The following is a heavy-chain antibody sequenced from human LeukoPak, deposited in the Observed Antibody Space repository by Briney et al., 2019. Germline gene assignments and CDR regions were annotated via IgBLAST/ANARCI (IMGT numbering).Heavy chain of an antibody. CDR3: ARARYSGYDSPYYFDY. CDR2: IYSGGST. D-gene: IGHD5-12*01. V-gene: IGHV3-53*01. Sequence: GGSLRLSCAASGFTVSSNYMSWVRRAPGRGLELVSVIYSGGSTYYADSVKGRFTISRDNSMNTLYLQMNSLRAEDTAVYYCARARYSGYDSPYYFDYWGQGTLVTVSS. J-gene: IGHJ4*02. CDR1: GFTVSSNY.